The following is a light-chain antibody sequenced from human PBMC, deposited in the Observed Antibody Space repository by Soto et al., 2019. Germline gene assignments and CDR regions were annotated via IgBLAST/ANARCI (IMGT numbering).Light chain of an antibody. CDR3: QQYHNWPGYT. CDR2: GAS. Sequence: EIVMTQSPATLSVSPGERATLSCRASQTVSSYLAWYQQKPGQAPRLLIYGASTRATGIPARFSDSGSGTEFPLTISSLQSEDFAVYYSQQYHNWPGYTFGQRTKPEIK. CDR1: QTVSSY. V-gene: IGKV3-15*01. J-gene: IGKJ2*01.